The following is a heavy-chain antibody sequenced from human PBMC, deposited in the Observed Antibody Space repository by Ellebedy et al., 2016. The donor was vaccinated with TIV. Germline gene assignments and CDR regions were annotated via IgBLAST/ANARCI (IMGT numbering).Heavy chain of an antibody. D-gene: IGHD4-23*01. J-gene: IGHJ4*02. CDR1: GFTFSSYA. CDR2: ISGSGGST. Sequence: GESLKISCAASGFTFSSYAMSWVRQAPGKGLEWVSSISGSGGSTFYADSVKGRFTISRDNSKNMLYLQMNSLTAEDTAVYSGAKTVAHEYWGRGTLVTVSS. CDR3: AKTVAHEY. V-gene: IGHV3-23*01.